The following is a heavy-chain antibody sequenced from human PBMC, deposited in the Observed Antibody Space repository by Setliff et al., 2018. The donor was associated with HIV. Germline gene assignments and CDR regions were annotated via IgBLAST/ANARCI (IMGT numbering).Heavy chain of an antibody. V-gene: IGHV4-59*11. J-gene: IGHJ3*02. CDR1: GGSIRSH. CDR3: ARVDRVESAFDI. Sequence: PSETLSLTCSVSGGSIRSHWSWIRQPPGKGLEWVGYIHYSGSTKYNSSLKRRVTMSIDTSKNQFSLKLSSATAADTAIYYCARVDRVESAFDIRGQGAMVTVSS. CDR2: IHYSGST. D-gene: IGHD2-15*01.